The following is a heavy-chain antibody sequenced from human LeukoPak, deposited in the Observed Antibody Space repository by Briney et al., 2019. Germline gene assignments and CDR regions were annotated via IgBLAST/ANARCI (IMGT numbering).Heavy chain of an antibody. D-gene: IGHD3-22*01. J-gene: IGHJ4*02. CDR1: GYTFTGYY. Sequence: ASVKVSCKASGYTFTGYYMHWVRQAPGQGLEWMGWINPNSGGTNYAQKFQGRVTMTRDTSISTAYMELSRLRSDDTAVYYCARSYYDSSGYDYWGXGTXVTVSS. CDR2: INPNSGGT. CDR3: ARSYYDSSGYDY. V-gene: IGHV1-2*02.